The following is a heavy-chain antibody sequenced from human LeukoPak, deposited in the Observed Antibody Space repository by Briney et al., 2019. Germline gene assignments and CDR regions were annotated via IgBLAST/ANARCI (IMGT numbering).Heavy chain of an antibody. CDR2: IYYSGST. CDR3: ARVEVAAAAGTCWFDP. J-gene: IGHJ5*02. D-gene: IGHD6-13*01. Sequence: SETLSLTCTVSGGSISSYYWSWIRQPPGKGLEWIGYIYYSGSTNYNPSLKSRVTISVDTSKNQFSLKLSSVTAADTAVYYCARVEVAAAAGTCWFDPWGQGTLVTVSS. CDR1: GGSISSYY. V-gene: IGHV4-59*01.